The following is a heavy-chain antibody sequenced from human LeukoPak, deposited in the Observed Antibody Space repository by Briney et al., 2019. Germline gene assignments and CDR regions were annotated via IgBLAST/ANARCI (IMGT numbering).Heavy chain of an antibody. J-gene: IGHJ4*02. D-gene: IGHD3-3*01. CDR3: ARTPGDFRSGPYYFDY. V-gene: IGHV4-59*08. CDR2: IYYSGST. CDR1: GGSISSYY. Sequence: PSETLSLTCTVSGGSISSYYWSWIRQPPGKGLEWIGYIYYSGSTNYNPSLKSRVTISVDTSKNQFSLKLSSVTAADTAVYYCARTPGDFRSGPYYFDYWGQGTLVTVSS.